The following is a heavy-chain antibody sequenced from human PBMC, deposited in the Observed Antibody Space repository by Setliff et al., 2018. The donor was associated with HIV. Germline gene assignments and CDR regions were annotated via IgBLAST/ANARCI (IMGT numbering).Heavy chain of an antibody. CDR2: ITGSSSYT. D-gene: IGHD5-12*01. CDR3: ARVMIGYSGYDAFDY. J-gene: IGHJ4*02. V-gene: IGHV3-11*05. CDR1: GFTFSDYY. Sequence: GGSLRLSCAASGFTFSDYYMSWIRQAPGKGREWVSYITGSSSYTNYADSVKGRFTISRDNAKNSLYLQMNSLRAEDTAVYYCARVMIGYSGYDAFDYWGQGTLVTVSS.